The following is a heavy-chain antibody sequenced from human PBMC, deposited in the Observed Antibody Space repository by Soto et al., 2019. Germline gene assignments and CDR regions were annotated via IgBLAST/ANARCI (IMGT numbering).Heavy chain of an antibody. CDR1: GFTFRSYP. V-gene: IGHV3-21*06. CDR2: ISTTSEYI. CDR3: VRDWSF. J-gene: IGHJ4*02. Sequence: EVQVVQSGGGLVKPGGSLRLSCVASGFTFRSYPMNWVRQAPGKGLEWVSSISTTSEYIYYADSVKGRFTISRDNAKNSLVLQMDSLRTEDTAVYYCVRDWSFWGQGPLVAVSS.